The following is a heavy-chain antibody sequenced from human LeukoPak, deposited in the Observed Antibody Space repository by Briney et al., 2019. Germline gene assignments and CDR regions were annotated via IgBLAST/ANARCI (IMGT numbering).Heavy chain of an antibody. J-gene: IGHJ3*02. CDR1: GGSISSYY. V-gene: IGHV4-59*08. CDR3: ASGLGIVGAFDI. CDR2: IYYSGST. D-gene: IGHD1-26*01. Sequence: SETLSLTCTVSGGSISSYYWSWIRQPPGKGLEWIEYIYYSGSTNYNPSLKSRVTISVDTSKNQFSLKLSSVTAADTAVYYCASGLGIVGAFDIWGQGTMDTVSS.